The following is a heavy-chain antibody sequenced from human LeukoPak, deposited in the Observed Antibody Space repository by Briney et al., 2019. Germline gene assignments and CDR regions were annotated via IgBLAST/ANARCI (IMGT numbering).Heavy chain of an antibody. CDR3: ARDTPDYDILTGYYNAPPDHYYYYGMDV. V-gene: IGHV1-18*01. CDR2: ISAYNGNT. D-gene: IGHD3-9*01. J-gene: IGHJ6*02. Sequence: ASVKVSCKASGYTFTSYGISWVRQAPGQGLVWMGWISAYNGNTNYAQKLQGRVTMTTDTSTSTAYMELRSLRSDDTAVYYCARDTPDYDILTGYYNAPPDHYYYYGMDVWGQGTTVTVSS. CDR1: GYTFTSYG.